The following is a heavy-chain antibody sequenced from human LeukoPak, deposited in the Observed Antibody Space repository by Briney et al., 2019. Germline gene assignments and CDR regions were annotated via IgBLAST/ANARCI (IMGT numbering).Heavy chain of an antibody. CDR2: AILGGGT. D-gene: IGHD2-2*01. Sequence: PSETLSLTCAVYGVSLNNYYWSWIRQSPGKGLEWIGEAILGGGTNYNPSLKSRVSISIDTSRNQISLTVSSVTAADTAVYYCAMVLYQSGRPGPWAQGTLVTVS. CDR1: GVSLNNYY. CDR3: AMVLYQSGRPGP. J-gene: IGHJ5*02. V-gene: IGHV4-34*12.